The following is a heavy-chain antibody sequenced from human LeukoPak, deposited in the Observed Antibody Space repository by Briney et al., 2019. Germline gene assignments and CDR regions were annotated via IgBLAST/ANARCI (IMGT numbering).Heavy chain of an antibody. V-gene: IGHV3-15*01. CDR2: IKSKTDGGTT. Sequence: PGGSLRLSCAASGFTFSNAWMSWVRQAPGKGLDWVGRIKSKTDGGTTDYTAPVKGRFTISRDDSKNTLYLQMNSLKTEDTAVYYCTTDLWYCSTTSCYIDYWGQGTLVTVSS. CDR3: TTDLWYCSTTSCYIDY. J-gene: IGHJ4*02. D-gene: IGHD2-2*02. CDR1: GFTFSNAW.